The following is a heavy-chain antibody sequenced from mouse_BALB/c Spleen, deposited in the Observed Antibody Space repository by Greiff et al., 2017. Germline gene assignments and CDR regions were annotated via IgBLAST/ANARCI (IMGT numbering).Heavy chain of an antibody. CDR1: GFTFSDYG. J-gene: IGHJ2*01. CDR3: ARTNWDVYFDY. V-gene: IGHV5-15*02. CDR2: ISNLAYSI. D-gene: IGHD4-1*01. Sequence: DVHLVESGGGLVQPGGSRKLSCAASGFTFSDYGMAWVRQAPGKGPEWVAFISNLAYSIYYADTVTGRFTISRENAKNTLYLEMSSLRSEDTAMYYCARTNWDVYFDYWGQGTTLTVSS.